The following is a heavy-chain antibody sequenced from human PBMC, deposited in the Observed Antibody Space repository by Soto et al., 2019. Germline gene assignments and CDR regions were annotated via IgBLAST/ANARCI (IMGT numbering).Heavy chain of an antibody. CDR3: ARERNDSSGYWGDYYYYYGIDV. J-gene: IGHJ6*02. D-gene: IGHD3-22*01. CDR2: IIPIFGTA. CDR1: GGTFSSYA. Sequence: SVKVSCKASGGTFSSYAISWVRQAPGQGLEWMGGIIPIFGTANYAQKFQGRVTITADESTSTAYMELSSLRSEDTAVYYCARERNDSSGYWGDYYYYYGIDVWGQGTTVTVSS. V-gene: IGHV1-69*13.